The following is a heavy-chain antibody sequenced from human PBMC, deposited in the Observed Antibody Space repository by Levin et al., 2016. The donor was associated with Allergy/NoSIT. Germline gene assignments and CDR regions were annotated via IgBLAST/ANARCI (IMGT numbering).Heavy chain of an antibody. V-gene: IGHV3-15*01. CDR2: IKSKTDGGTT. J-gene: IGHJ6*02. D-gene: IGHD5-18*01. CDR3: TTEAPDTAMVIYYYYYGMDV. Sequence: WIRQPPGKGLEWVGRIKSKTDGGTTDYAAPVKGRFTISRDDSKNTLYLQMNSLKTEDTAVYYCTTEAPDTAMVIYYYYYGMDVWGQGTTVTVSS.